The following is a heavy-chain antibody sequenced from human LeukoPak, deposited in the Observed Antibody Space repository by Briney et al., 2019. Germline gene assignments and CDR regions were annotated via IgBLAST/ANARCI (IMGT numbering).Heavy chain of an antibody. CDR2: INPNSGGT. D-gene: IGHD2-15*01. Sequence: ASVKVSCKASGYTFTGYYMHWVRQAPGQGLEWMGWINPNSGGTNYAQKFQGRVTMTRDTSISTAYMELSRLRSDDTAVYYCARGEGAVVVVAAKGFDPWGQGTLSPSPQ. CDR3: ARGEGAVVVVAAKGFDP. J-gene: IGHJ5*02. CDR1: GYTFTGYY. V-gene: IGHV1-2*02.